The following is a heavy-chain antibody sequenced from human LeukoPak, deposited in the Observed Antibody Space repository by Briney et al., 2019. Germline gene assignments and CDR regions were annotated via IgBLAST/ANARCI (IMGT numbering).Heavy chain of an antibody. V-gene: IGHV4-59*01. CDR1: GGSISSYY. CDR2: IYYSGST. Sequence: PSETLSLTCTVSGGSISSYYWSWIRQPPGKGLEWIGYIYYSGSTNYNPSLKSRVTISVDTSKNQFSLKLSSVTAADTAVYYCARNEKEPGSRSSYCFDYWGQGTLVTVSS. D-gene: IGHD1-26*01. CDR3: ARNEKEPGSRSSYCFDY. J-gene: IGHJ4*02.